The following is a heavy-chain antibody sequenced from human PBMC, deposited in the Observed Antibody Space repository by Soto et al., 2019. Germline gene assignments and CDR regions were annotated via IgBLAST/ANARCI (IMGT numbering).Heavy chain of an antibody. D-gene: IGHD6-13*01. Sequence: QVQLVQSGAEVKKPGASVKVSCTASGFTFSSYAISWVRQAPGQGLEWMGGIIPIFGTANYAQKFQGRVTITADESTSTDYMELSSLRSEDTAVYYCAREAIAAACTIYYYGIDVWGQGTTVTVSS. V-gene: IGHV1-69*01. CDR2: IIPIFGTA. J-gene: IGHJ6*02. CDR3: AREAIAAACTIYYYGIDV. CDR1: GFTFSSYA.